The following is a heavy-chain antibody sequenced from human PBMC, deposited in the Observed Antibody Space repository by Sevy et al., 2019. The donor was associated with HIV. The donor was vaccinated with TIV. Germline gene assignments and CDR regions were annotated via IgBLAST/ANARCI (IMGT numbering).Heavy chain of an antibody. Sequence: GSLRLSCAASEFTFSSHAVSWVRQAPGKGLEWVSAISGDGVNTHYADSVRGRFTISRDNFKNTLYLQMNSLRAEDTALYYCARDGRGISAFDIWGQGTMVTVSS. CDR2: ISGDGVNT. V-gene: IGHV3-23*01. CDR1: EFTFSSHA. CDR3: ARDGRGISAFDI. J-gene: IGHJ3*02. D-gene: IGHD3-3*02.